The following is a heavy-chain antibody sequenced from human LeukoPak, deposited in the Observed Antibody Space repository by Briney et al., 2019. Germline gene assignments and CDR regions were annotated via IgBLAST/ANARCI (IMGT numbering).Heavy chain of an antibody. Sequence: PGRSLRLSCAASGFTFSSYGMHWVRQAPGKGLEWVAVISYDGSNKYYADSVKGRFTISRDNSKNTLYLQMNSLRAEDTAVYYCAKDDSGFGEHFDYWGQGTLVTVSS. V-gene: IGHV3-30*18. CDR3: AKDDSGFGEHFDY. J-gene: IGHJ4*02. D-gene: IGHD3-10*01. CDR2: ISYDGSNK. CDR1: GFTFSSYG.